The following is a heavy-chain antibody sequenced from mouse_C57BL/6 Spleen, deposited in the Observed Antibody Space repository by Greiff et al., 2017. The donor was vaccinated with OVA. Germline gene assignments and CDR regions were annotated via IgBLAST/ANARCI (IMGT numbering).Heavy chain of an antibody. CDR1: GYTFNSYW. CDR3: ARRADYGSSYGYFDV. CDR2: IDPSDSET. V-gene: IGHV1-52*01. D-gene: IGHD1-1*01. J-gene: IGHJ1*03. Sequence: QEQLQQPGAELVRPGSSVKLSCKASGYTFNSYWMHWVKQRPIQGLEWIGNIDPSDSETHYTQKFKDKATLTVDKSSSTAYMQLSSLTSEDSAVYDCARRADYGSSYGYFDVWGTGTTVTVSS.